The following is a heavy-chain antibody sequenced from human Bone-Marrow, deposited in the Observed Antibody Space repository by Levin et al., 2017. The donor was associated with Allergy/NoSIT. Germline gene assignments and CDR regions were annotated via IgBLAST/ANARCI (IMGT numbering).Heavy chain of an antibody. CDR2: IKEDGSYK. CDR1: EFTLSNYW. J-gene: IGHJ1*01. D-gene: IGHD1-1*01. CDR3: ARDSFGYNSLDH. V-gene: IGHV3-7*03. Sequence: GESLKISCAASEFTLSNYWMAWVRQAPGKGLEWVAHIKEDGSYKAYVDSVRGRFTISRDNVKNSLYLQMNNLRAEDTAVYYCARDSFGYNSLDHWGQGTLVTVAS.